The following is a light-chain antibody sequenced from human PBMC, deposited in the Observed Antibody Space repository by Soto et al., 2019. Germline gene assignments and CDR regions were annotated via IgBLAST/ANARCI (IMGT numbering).Light chain of an antibody. CDR3: QQTFVSPLT. CDR1: QTIGTS. J-gene: IGKJ4*01. CDR2: AVS. Sequence: DVQLTQSPSSLSASVGDRVTIACRASQTIGTSLNWYQHRPGRAPKLLMYAVSSLQSGVPSRFSGSGSGTDFTLTISCLHPEDFATYYCQQTFVSPLTFGGGTNVDIK. V-gene: IGKV1-39*01.